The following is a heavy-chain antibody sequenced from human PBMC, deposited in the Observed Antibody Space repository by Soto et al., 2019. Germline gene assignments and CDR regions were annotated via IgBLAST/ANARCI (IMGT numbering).Heavy chain of an antibody. D-gene: IGHD3-3*01. CDR2: IYYSGST. J-gene: IGHJ5*02. Sequence: SETLSLTCTVSGGSISSGGYYWSWIRQHAEKGLEWIGYIYYSGSTYYNPSLKSRVTISVDTSKNQFSLKLSSVTAADTAVYYCAKGGFWSGYFHWFDPWGQGTLVTVSS. V-gene: IGHV4-31*03. CDR1: GGSISSGGYY. CDR3: AKGGFWSGYFHWFDP.